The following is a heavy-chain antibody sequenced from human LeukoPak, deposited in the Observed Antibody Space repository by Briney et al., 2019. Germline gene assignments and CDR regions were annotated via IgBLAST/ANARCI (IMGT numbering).Heavy chain of an antibody. J-gene: IGHJ4*02. V-gene: IGHV3-21*01. Sequence: GGSLRLSCAASGFTFSSYSMNWVRQAPGKGLEWVSSISSSSSYIYYADSVKGRFTISRDNAKNSLYLQMNSLRAEDTAVYYCAKTGSRYCSSTSCYSELDYWGQGTLVTVSS. CDR3: AKTGSRYCSSTSCYSELDY. D-gene: IGHD2-2*02. CDR1: GFTFSSYS. CDR2: ISSSSSYI.